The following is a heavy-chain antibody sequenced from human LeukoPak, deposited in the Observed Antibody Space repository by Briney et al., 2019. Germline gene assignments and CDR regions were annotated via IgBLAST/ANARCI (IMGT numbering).Heavy chain of an antibody. CDR3: ARDVVRGSSWYYHAFDI. D-gene: IGHD6-13*01. Sequence: ASVTVSCKASGYTFTSYGISWVRQAPGQGLEWMGWINPNSGGTNYAQKFQGRVTMTRDTSISTAYMELSRLRSDDTAVYYCARDVVRGSSWYYHAFDIWGQGTMVTVSS. CDR2: INPNSGGT. CDR1: GYTFTSYG. V-gene: IGHV1-2*02. J-gene: IGHJ3*02.